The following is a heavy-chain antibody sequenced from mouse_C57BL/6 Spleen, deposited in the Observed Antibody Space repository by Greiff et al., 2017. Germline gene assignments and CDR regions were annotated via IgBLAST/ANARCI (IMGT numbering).Heavy chain of an antibody. D-gene: IGHD1-1*01. CDR2: IYPGDGDT. V-gene: IGHV1-80*01. Sequence: QVQLQQSGAELVKPGASVKISCKASGYAFSSYWMNWVKQRPGKGLEWIGQIYPGDGDTNYNGKFKGKATLTADKSSSTAYMQLSSLTSEDSAVYFCARSAAYYSSYYWGQGTTLTVSS. CDR1: GYAFSSYW. J-gene: IGHJ2*01. CDR3: ARSAAYYSSYY.